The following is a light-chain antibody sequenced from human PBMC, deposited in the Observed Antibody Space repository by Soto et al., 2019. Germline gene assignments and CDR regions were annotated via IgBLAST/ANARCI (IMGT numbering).Light chain of an antibody. CDR3: AAWDDSLNGYV. V-gene: IGLV1-44*01. CDR1: SPNIGGNT. Sequence: QSVLTQPPSASETPGQRVTISCSGSSPNIGGNTVNWYQQLPGTAPKLLIYGNNQRPSGVPDRFSGSKSGTSASLAISGLQSEDEADYYCAAWDDSLNGYVFGTGTKVTVL. CDR2: GNN. J-gene: IGLJ1*01.